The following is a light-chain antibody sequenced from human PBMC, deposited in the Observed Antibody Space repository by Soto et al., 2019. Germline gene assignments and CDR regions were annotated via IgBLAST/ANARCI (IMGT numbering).Light chain of an antibody. CDR3: QQYNNWPPIT. Sequence: EIVLTQSPGTLSFCRGQGATLSCRASQSLSSNLAWYQQKPGQAPRLLIYGASTRATGIPARFSGSGSGTDFTLTISSLQSEDFAVYYCQQYNNWPPITFGQGTRLEI. CDR2: GAS. CDR1: QSLSSN. V-gene: IGKV3-15*01. J-gene: IGKJ5*01.